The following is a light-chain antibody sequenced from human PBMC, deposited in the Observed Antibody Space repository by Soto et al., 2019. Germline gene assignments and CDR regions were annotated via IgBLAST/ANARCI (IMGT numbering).Light chain of an antibody. J-gene: IGKJ1*01. Sequence: VLTQSPGTLCLSPGERGTLSCRASQSFRGLLAWYQQKPGQAPRLLIYGASTRATGIPARFSGSGSGTEFTLTISSLQSEDFAVYYCHQSNDWWTFGQGTKVDIK. V-gene: IGKV3-15*01. CDR1: QSFRGL. CDR2: GAS. CDR3: HQSNDWWT.